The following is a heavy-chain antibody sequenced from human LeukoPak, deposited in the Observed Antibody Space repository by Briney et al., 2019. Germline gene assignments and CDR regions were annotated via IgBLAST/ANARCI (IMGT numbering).Heavy chain of an antibody. V-gene: IGHV3-23*01. J-gene: IGHJ4*02. D-gene: IGHD3-3*01. Sequence: PGGSLRLSCAASGFTFSSYAMSWVRQAPGKGLEWVSAISGSGGSTYYADSVKGRFTISRDNSKNTLYLQTNSLRAEDTAVYYCAKDGPSYYDFWSGYYDYWGQGTLVTVSS. CDR3: AKDGPSYYDFWSGYYDY. CDR2: ISGSGGST. CDR1: GFTFSSYA.